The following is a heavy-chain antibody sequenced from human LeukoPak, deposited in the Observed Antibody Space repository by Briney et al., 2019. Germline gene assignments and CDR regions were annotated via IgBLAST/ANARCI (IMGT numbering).Heavy chain of an antibody. CDR1: GYTFTSYG. J-gene: IGHJ6*02. CDR2: ISAYNGNT. CDR3: AHLGIAAAGTGLYYYGMDV. V-gene: IGHV1-18*04. D-gene: IGHD6-13*01. Sequence: ASVKFSCKASGYTFTSYGISWVRQAPGQGLEWMGWISAYNGNTNYAQKLQGRVTITTDESTSTAYMELSSLRSDDTAVYYCAHLGIAAAGTGLYYYGMDVWGQGTTVTVSS.